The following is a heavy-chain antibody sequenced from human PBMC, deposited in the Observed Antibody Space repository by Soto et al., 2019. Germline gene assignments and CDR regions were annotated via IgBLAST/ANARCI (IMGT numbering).Heavy chain of an antibody. CDR1: GFIFSRSW. CDR3: ARDPENSAFDI. V-gene: IGHV3-7*04. J-gene: IGHJ3*02. Sequence: VGSLRLSCAASGFIFSRSWMSWVRLTPGKGPEFVANINPDGGVTNHVGSVKGRFSISRDNAQNSVYLQMNNLRPEDSAVYYCARDPENSAFDIWGQGTTVTVSS. CDR2: INPDGGVT.